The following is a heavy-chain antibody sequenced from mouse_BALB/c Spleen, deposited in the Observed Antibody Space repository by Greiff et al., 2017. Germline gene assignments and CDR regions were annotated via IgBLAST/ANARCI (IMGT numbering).Heavy chain of an antibody. V-gene: IGHV3-2*02. D-gene: IGHD3-3*01. J-gene: IGHJ3*01. CDR1: GYSITSDYA. CDR3: ARSGTAWFAY. CDR2: ISYSGST. Sequence: EVKLEESGPGLVKPSQSLSLTCTVTGYSITSDYAWNWIRQFPGNKLEWMGYISYSGSTSYNPSLKSRISITRDTSKNQFFLQLNSVTTEDTATYYCARSGTAWFAYWGQGTLVTVSA.